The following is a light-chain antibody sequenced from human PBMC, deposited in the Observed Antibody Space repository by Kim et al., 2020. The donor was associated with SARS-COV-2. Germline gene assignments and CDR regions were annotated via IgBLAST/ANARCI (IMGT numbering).Light chain of an antibody. V-gene: IGKV3-15*01. CDR3: QQYTHSPDT. J-gene: IGKJ2*01. CDR2: GAS. CDR1: QGVSSY. Sequence: SVPAGARATLCSAGSQGVSSYLAWYQQKSGQAPRLLIYGASSRATGIPARFSGSGSGTEFTLTISGLQPEDFALYYCQQYTHSPDTFGQGTKLEI.